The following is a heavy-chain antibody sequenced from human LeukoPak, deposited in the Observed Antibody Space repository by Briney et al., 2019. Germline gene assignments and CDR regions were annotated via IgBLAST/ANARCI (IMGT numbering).Heavy chain of an antibody. CDR3: ARDYYGSGSYYNPNLFGDY. D-gene: IGHD3-10*01. V-gene: IGHV3-7*01. J-gene: IGHJ4*02. CDR1: GFTFSSYW. CDR2: IKQDGSEK. Sequence: PGGSLRLSCAASGFTFSSYWMGWVRQAPGKGLGWVANIKQDGSEKYYVDSVKGRFTISRDNAKNSLYLQMNSLRAEDTAVYYCARDYYGSGSYYNPNLFGDYWGQGTLVTVSS.